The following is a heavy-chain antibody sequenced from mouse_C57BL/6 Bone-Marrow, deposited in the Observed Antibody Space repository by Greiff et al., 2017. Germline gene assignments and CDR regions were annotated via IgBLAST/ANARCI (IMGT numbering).Heavy chain of an antibody. CDR2: IWSGGST. D-gene: IGHD2-4*01. CDR1: GFSLTSYG. J-gene: IGHJ1*03. Sequence: VQLQQSGPGLVQPSQSLSITCTVSGFSLTSYGVHWVRQSPGKGLEWLGVIWSGGSTDYNAAFISRLSISKDNSKSQVFFTMNSLQADDTAIYYCARIRITTKGYWYFDVWGTGTTVTVSS. CDR3: ARIRITTKGYWYFDV. V-gene: IGHV2-2*01.